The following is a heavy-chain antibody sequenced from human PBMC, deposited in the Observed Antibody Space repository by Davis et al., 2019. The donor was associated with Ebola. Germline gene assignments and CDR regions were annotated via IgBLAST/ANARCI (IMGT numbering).Heavy chain of an antibody. Sequence: SETLSLTCTVSGGSITSSHWSWIRQSAGKGLEWIADIYDTGSTIYNPSLKSRVTISVDTSKNQFSLKLSSVTAADTATCYCARRKGSYYDYYYYGMDVWGQGTTVTVSS. CDR1: GGSITSSH. V-gene: IGHV4-59*01. J-gene: IGHJ6*02. CDR2: IYDTGST. CDR3: ARRKGSYYDYYYYGMDV. D-gene: IGHD3-10*01.